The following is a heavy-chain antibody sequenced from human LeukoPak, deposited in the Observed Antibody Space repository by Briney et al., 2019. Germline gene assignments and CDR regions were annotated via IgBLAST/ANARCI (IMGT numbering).Heavy chain of an antibody. J-gene: IGHJ4*02. CDR2: IYHSGST. Sequence: SGTLSLTCSVSGASITNSDWWTWVRQPPGKGLEWIGEIYHSGSTNYNPSLKSRVTISVDKSKNQFSLKLSSVTAADTAVYYCARVHSGYSSSWYYFDYWGQGTLVTVSS. CDR1: GASITNSDW. CDR3: ARVHSGYSSSWYYFDY. V-gene: IGHV4-4*02. D-gene: IGHD6-13*01.